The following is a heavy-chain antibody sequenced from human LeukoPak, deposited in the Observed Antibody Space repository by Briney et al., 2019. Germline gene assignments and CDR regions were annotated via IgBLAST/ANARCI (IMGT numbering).Heavy chain of an antibody. J-gene: IGHJ4*02. V-gene: IGHV3-30*18. Sequence: PGRSLRLSCAASGFTFSSYGMHWLRQAPGKGLEWVAVISYDGSNKYYADSVKGRFTISRDNSKNTLYLQMNSLRAEDTAVYYCAKSGLTYSSGWHTEFDYWGQGTLVTVSS. CDR2: ISYDGSNK. CDR3: AKSGLTYSSGWHTEFDY. D-gene: IGHD6-19*01. CDR1: GFTFSSYG.